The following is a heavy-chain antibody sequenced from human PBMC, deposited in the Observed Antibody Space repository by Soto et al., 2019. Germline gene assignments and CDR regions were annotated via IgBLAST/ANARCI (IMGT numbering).Heavy chain of an antibody. V-gene: IGHV3-30-3*01. Sequence: GGSLRLSCAASGFTFISYAMHWVRQAPGKGLEWVAVISYDGSNKYYADSVKGRFTISRDNSKNTLYLQMNSLRAEDTAVYYCARELRYCTNGVCPLDYWGQGTLVTVSS. CDR2: ISYDGSNK. CDR1: GFTFISYA. D-gene: IGHD2-8*01. J-gene: IGHJ4*02. CDR3: ARELRYCTNGVCPLDY.